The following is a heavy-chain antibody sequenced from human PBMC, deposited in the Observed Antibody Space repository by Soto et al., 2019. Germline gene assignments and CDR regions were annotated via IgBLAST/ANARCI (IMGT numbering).Heavy chain of an antibody. J-gene: IGHJ6*02. CDR1: GFTFSSYA. CDR2: ISGSGINT. CDR3: SQADYSYGMDV. Sequence: EVQLLESGGGLVQPGESLRLSCAASGFTFSSYAISWVRQAPGKGLEWVSGISGSGINTYYGDSVKGRFTISRDNSRNKMYLQMNRLRAEDTAVYYFSQADYSYGMDVWGQGTTVTVSS. V-gene: IGHV3-23*01.